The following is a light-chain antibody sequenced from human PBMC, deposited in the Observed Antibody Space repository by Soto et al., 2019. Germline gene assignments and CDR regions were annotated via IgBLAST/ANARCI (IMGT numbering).Light chain of an antibody. CDR3: QSYDGSLSGVL. CDR1: SSNIGAGYD. CDR2: ANN. Sequence: QSVLTQPPSVSGAPGQRVTISCTGSSSNIGAGYDVHWYQQLPGTAPKLLIYANNNRPSGVPDRFSGSKSGTSASLAITGLQAEDVADYYCQSYDGSLSGVLFGGGTKLTVL. J-gene: IGLJ2*01. V-gene: IGLV1-40*01.